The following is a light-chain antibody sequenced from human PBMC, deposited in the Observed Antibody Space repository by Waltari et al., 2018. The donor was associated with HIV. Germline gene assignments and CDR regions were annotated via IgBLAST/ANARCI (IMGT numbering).Light chain of an antibody. J-gene: IGLJ3*02. CDR3: AFFTDDNTLL. CDR1: DRDFGLYNF. CDR2: DVD. Sequence: SAVTQPASVSGLPGQSITISCTGADRDFGLYNFVSWYQQHPGKLPRLIVYDVDSRASRISPRFSGSKSGHTASLSISGLLAEDEADYYCAFFTDDNTLLFGGGTKVTVL. V-gene: IGLV2-14*03.